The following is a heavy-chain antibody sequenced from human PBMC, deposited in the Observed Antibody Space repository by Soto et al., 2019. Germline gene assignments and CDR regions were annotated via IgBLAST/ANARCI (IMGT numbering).Heavy chain of an antibody. CDR1: GGSISSSSYY. CDR2: IYYSGST. Sequence: SETLSLTCTVSGGSISSSSYYWGWIRQPPGKGLEWIGSIYYSGSTYYNQSLKSRVTISVDTSKNQFSLKLSSVTAADTAVYYCARAATGGKLDTVGRGVVRDNWFDPWGQGTLVTVSS. J-gene: IGHJ5*02. CDR3: ARAATGGKLDTVGRGVVRDNWFDP. D-gene: IGHD3-10*01. V-gene: IGHV4-39*07.